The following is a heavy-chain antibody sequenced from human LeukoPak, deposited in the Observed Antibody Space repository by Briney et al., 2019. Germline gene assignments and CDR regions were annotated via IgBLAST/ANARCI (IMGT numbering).Heavy chain of an antibody. CDR3: ATTSIAAAVPGCFDY. Sequence: GGSLRLSCAASEFTFSNYGINWVRQAPGKGLEWVSYISSSGKTIYYADSTKGRFTVSRDNAKNSLYLQMNSLRAEDTAVYYCATTSIAAAVPGCFDYWGQGTLVTVFS. D-gene: IGHD6-13*01. CDR1: EFTFSNYG. J-gene: IGHJ4*02. CDR2: ISSSGKTI. V-gene: IGHV3-48*03.